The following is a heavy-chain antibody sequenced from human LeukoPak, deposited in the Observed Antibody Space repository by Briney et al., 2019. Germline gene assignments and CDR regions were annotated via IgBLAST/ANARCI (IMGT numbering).Heavy chain of an antibody. CDR3: AKIGWAAEAATGYY. CDR1: GFTFSSYA. J-gene: IGHJ4*02. D-gene: IGHD6-19*01. CDR2: ISGSGGST. V-gene: IGHV3-23*01. Sequence: GGSLRLSCAASGFTFSSYAMSWVRQAPGKGLEWVSAISGSGGSTYYADSVKGRFSISRDNSKNTLYLQMNSLRAEDTALYYCAKIGWAAEAATGYYWGQGTLVTVSS.